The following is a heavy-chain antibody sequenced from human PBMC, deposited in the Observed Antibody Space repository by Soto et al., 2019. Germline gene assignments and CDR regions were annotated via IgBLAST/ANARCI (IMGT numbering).Heavy chain of an antibody. CDR2: VYCSGST. Sequence: SETLSLTCTVSGGSISSYYWSWIRQPPGKGLEWIGYVYCSGSTNYNPSLKSRLTISVDTSKNQFSLKLTSVTAADTAVYYCARARATIAAAAIFDCWGQGTLVTVSS. V-gene: IGHV4-59*12. J-gene: IGHJ4*02. D-gene: IGHD6-13*01. CDR3: ARARATIAAAAIFDC. CDR1: GGSISSYY.